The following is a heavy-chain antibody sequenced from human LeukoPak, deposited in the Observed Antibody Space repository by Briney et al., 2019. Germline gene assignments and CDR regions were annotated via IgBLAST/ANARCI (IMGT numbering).Heavy chain of an antibody. V-gene: IGHV4-61*02. D-gene: IGHD5-18*01. CDR1: GGSISSGSYY. Sequence: PSQTLSLTCTVSGGSISSGSYYWSWIRQPAGKGLEWIGRIYTSGSTNYNPSLKSRVTISVDTSKNQFSLKLSSVTAADTAVYYCARGLSYSYGYSRIRHNWFDPWGQGTLVTVSS. J-gene: IGHJ5*02. CDR2: IYTSGST. CDR3: ARGLSYSYGYSRIRHNWFDP.